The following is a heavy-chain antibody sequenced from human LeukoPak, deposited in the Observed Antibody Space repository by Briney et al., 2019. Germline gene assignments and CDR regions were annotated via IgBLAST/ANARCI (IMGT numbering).Heavy chain of an antibody. CDR2: ISYDGSNK. CDR1: GFTFSSYG. Sequence: PGGSLRLSCAASGFTFSSYGMHWVRQAPGKGLEWVAVISYDGSNKYYADFVKGRFTISRDNSKNTLYLQMNSLRAEDTAVYYCAKIGTNYYYDSSGYYPLGAFDIWGQGTMVTVSS. V-gene: IGHV3-30*18. D-gene: IGHD3-22*01. CDR3: AKIGTNYYYDSSGYYPLGAFDI. J-gene: IGHJ3*02.